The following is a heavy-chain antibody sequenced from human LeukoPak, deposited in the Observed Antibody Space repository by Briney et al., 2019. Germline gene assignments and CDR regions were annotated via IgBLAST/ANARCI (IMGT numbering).Heavy chain of an antibody. CDR3: ARAPSYYDSSGYWRARLYYFDY. D-gene: IGHD3-22*01. J-gene: IGHJ4*02. V-gene: IGHV4-34*01. CDR1: GGSFSGYY. Sequence: SETLSLTCAVYGGSFSGYYWSWIRQPPGKGLEWIGEINHSGSTNYNPSLKSRVTISVDTSKNQFSLKLSSVTAADTAVYYCARAPSYYDSSGYWRARLYYFDYWGEGTLVTVSS. CDR2: INHSGST.